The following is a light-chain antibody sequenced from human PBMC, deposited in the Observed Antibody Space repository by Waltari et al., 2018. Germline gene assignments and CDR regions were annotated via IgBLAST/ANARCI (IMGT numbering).Light chain of an antibody. V-gene: IGLV1-51*01. CDR3: GTWDNSLSIVL. CDR1: TSNIGVNY. CDR2: DNY. Sequence: QSVLTQPPSVSAAPGQRVTISCSGSTSNIGVNYVSWYQQLPGTAPKLIIYDNYPRPAGISYRLSAYKSGTSATLVITGLQTGDEADYYCGTWDNSLSIVLFGGGTKVTVL. J-gene: IGLJ2*01.